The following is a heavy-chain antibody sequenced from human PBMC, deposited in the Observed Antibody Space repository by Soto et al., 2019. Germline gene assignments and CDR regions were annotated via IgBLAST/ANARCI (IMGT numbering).Heavy chain of an antibody. J-gene: IGHJ4*02. D-gene: IGHD3-3*01. CDR3: ARHSSKGGHTIFGVVTPALDY. V-gene: IGHV4-39*01. CDR1: GGSISSSSYY. Sequence: SETLSLTCTVSGGSISSSSYYWGWIRQPPGKGLEWIGSIYYSGSTYYNPSLKSRVTISVDTSKNQFSLKLSSVTAADTAVYYCARHSSKGGHTIFGVVTPALDYWSQGTLVTVSS. CDR2: IYYSGST.